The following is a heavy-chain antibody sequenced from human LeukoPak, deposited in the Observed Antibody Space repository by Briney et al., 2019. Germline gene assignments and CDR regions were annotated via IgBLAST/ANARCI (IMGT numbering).Heavy chain of an antibody. CDR1: GFDFSSYW. Sequence: GGSLRLSCVASGFDFSSYWMSWVRQAPGKGLEWVANIKQDGGEKYYVDSVKGRFTISRDNAKNSLFLQMNSLRVEDTAVYYCARLGGSYYTYWGQGTLVTVSS. CDR2: IKQDGGEK. V-gene: IGHV3-7*01. D-gene: IGHD1-26*01. CDR3: ARLGGSYYTY. J-gene: IGHJ4*02.